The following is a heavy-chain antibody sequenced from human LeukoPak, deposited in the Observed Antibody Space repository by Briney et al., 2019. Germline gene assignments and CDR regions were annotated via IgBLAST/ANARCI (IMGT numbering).Heavy chain of an antibody. CDR1: GFTFSSYA. Sequence: RGSLRLSCAASGFTFSSYAMSWVRQAPGKGLEWVSSISSSSSYIYYADSVKGRFTISRDNAKNSLYLQMNSLRADDTAVYYCARDTGYCSSTSCYGGNHFDYWGQGTVVTVSS. CDR2: ISSSSSYI. CDR3: ARDTGYCSSTSCYGGNHFDY. V-gene: IGHV3-21*01. J-gene: IGHJ4*02. D-gene: IGHD2-2*01.